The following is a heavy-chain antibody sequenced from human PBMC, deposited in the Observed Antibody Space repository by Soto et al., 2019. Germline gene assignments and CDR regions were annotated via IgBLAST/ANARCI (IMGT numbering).Heavy chain of an antibody. D-gene: IGHD3-10*01. CDR2: ISAYNGNT. V-gene: IGHV1-18*04. CDR1: GYTFTSYG. J-gene: IGHJ4*02. CDR3: ASSTYYYGSGSFHFDY. Sequence: ASVKVFCKASGYTFTSYGISWVRQAPGQGLEWMGWISAYNGNTNYAQKLQGRVTMTTDTSTSTAYMELRSLRSDDTAVYYCASSTYYYGSGSFHFDYWGQGXLVTVSS.